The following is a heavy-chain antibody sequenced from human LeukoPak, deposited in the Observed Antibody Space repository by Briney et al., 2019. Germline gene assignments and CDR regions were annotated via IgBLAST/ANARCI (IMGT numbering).Heavy chain of an antibody. Sequence: GGSLRLSCAASGFTFSSYAMNWVRQAPGKGLEWVSALSGSGAGTYYADSVKGRFTISRDNSKNTLYLQMKSLRAEDTAIYYCAKEVSRVTTFYFDYWGQGTLVTVSS. J-gene: IGHJ4*02. D-gene: IGHD4-17*01. V-gene: IGHV3-23*01. CDR3: AKEVSRVTTFYFDY. CDR2: LSGSGAGT. CDR1: GFTFSSYA.